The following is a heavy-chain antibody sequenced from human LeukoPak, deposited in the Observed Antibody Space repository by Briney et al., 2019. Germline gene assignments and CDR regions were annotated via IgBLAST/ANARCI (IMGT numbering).Heavy chain of an antibody. J-gene: IGHJ4*02. Sequence: SQTLSLTCTVSGGFISSGSYYWRWIRQPAGKGLEWIVRIYTSGSTNYNPSLKSRVTISVDTSKNQFSLKLSSVTAADTAVYYCAGGRRDGYRNTNIDYWGQGTLVTVSS. CDR3: AGGRRDGYRNTNIDY. CDR1: GGFISSGSYY. D-gene: IGHD5-24*01. V-gene: IGHV4-61*02. CDR2: IYTSGST.